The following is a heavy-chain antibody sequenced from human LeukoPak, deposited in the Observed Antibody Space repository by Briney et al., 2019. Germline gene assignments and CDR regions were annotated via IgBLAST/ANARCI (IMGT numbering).Heavy chain of an antibody. V-gene: IGHV4-31*03. D-gene: IGHD3-22*01. CDR1: GGSISSGGYY. J-gene: IGHJ6*04. Sequence: SQTLSLTCTVSGGSISSGGYYWSWIRQHPGKGLEWIGYIYYSGSTYYNPSLKSRVTISVDTSKIQFSLKLSSVTAADTAVYYCARGIYDSSGFLVRVSAAVDVWGKGTTVTVSS. CDR2: IYYSGST. CDR3: ARGIYDSSGFLVRVSAAVDV.